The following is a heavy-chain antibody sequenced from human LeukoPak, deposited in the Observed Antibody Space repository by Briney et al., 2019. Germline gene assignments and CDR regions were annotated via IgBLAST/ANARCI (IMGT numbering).Heavy chain of an antibody. CDR2: MNPNSGNT. CDR3: ARARTDLEFGDLAYAFEI. J-gene: IGHJ3*02. V-gene: IGHV1-8*01. D-gene: IGHD3-16*01. Sequence: EASVKVSCKASGYTFSSYDINWVRQAAGQGLEWMGWMNPNSGNTGYAEKFQGRVSMTRNNPISTAYMELSSLRSEDTAVYYCARARTDLEFGDLAYAFEIWGQGTLVTVSS. CDR1: GYTFSSYD.